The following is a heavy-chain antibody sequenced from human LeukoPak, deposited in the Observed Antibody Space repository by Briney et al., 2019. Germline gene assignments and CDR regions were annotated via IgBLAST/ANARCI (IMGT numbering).Heavy chain of an antibody. CDR3: ARGSGSYSFNLLGFDP. Sequence: GGSLRLSCAASGFTFSTYSMNWVRQAPGQGLEWVSYISSSSSTIYYADSVKGRFTISRDNAKNSLYLQMNSLRAEGTAVYYCARGSGSYSFNLLGFDPWGQGTLVTVSS. CDR1: GFTFSTYS. J-gene: IGHJ5*02. D-gene: IGHD1-26*01. CDR2: ISSSSSTI. V-gene: IGHV3-48*01.